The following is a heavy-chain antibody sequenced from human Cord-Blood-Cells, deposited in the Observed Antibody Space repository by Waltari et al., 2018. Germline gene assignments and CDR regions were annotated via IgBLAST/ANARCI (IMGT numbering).Heavy chain of an antibody. D-gene: IGHD2-2*01. CDR1: GYTFTSYD. J-gene: IGHJ4*02. Sequence: QVQLVQSGAEVKKPGASVKVSCKASGYTFTSYDINRVRQATGQGLEWMGWMNPNSGNTGYAQKFQGRVTMTRNTSISTAYMELSSLRSEDTAVYYCARTVVTSDMYYFDYWGQGTLVTVSS. V-gene: IGHV1-8*01. CDR2: MNPNSGNT. CDR3: ARTVVTSDMYYFDY.